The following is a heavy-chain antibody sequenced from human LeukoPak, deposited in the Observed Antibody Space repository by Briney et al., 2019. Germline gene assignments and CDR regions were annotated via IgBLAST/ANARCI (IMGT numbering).Heavy chain of an antibody. CDR3: ARHLKGYCSSTSCLGGGYFDY. J-gene: IGHJ4*02. CDR1: GYSFTSYW. D-gene: IGHD2-2*01. V-gene: IGHV5-51*01. CDR2: VYPGDSDT. Sequence: GESLKISCKGSGYSFTSYWIGWVRQMPGKGLEWMGIVYPGDSDTSYSPSFQGQVTISADKSISTAYLQWSSLKASDTAMYYCARHLKGYCSSTSCLGGGYFDYWGQGTLVTVSS.